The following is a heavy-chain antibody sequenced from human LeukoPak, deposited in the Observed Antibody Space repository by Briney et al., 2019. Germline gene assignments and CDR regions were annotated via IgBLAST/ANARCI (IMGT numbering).Heavy chain of an antibody. CDR3: AIPGVSDY. J-gene: IGHJ4*02. CDR1: GYSFILYG. V-gene: IGHV1-18*01. CDR2: ISTSTGDT. Sequence: ASVKVSCKTSGYSFILYGISWVRQAPGQGPEWMGWISTSTGDTKYTQKFQGRVTLTTDTSTSTAYMELSSLRSDDTAVYYCAIPGVSDYWGQGTLVTVSS.